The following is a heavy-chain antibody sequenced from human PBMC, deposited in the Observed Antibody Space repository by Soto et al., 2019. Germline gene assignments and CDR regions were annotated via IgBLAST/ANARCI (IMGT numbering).Heavy chain of an antibody. CDR1: GGSFSDYY. CDR2: INYSGST. J-gene: IGHJ3*02. D-gene: IGHD6-6*01. CDR3: GRRRISGRRGGAFDN. V-gene: IGHV4-34*01. Sequence: PSETLSLTCAVYGGSFSDYYWSWIRQPPGKGLEWIGEINYSGSTNYEPSLKSRVTVSVDTSKNQFSLGLSPVTAADTALFYCGRRRISGRRGGAFDNWGQGTMVTVSS.